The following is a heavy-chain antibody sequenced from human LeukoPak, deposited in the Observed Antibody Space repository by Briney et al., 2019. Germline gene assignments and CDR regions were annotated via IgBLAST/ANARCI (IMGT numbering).Heavy chain of an antibody. Sequence: GESLKISCKGSGYSFTSYCIGWVRQMPGKGLEGMGIIYPGESDTRYSPSFEGQLTISADKSISTAYLQWSSLKASDTAMYYCARLGSGYFYYYYYGMDVWGQGTTVTVSS. CDR1: GYSFTSYC. J-gene: IGHJ6*02. CDR2: IYPGESDT. CDR3: ARLGSGYFYYYYYGMDV. V-gene: IGHV5-51*01. D-gene: IGHD5-12*01.